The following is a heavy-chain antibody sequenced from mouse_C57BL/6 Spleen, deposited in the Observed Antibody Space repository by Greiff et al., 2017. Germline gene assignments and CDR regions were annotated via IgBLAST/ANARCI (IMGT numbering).Heavy chain of an antibody. CDR1: GYAFTNYL. Sequence: VQGVESGAELVRPGTSVKVSCKASGYAFTNYLIEWVKQRPGQGLEWIGVINPGSGGTNYNEKFKGKATLTADKSSSTAYMQLSSLTSEDSAVYFCAREEVRDYWGQGTSVTVSS. D-gene: IGHD2-2*01. V-gene: IGHV1-54*01. J-gene: IGHJ4*01. CDR2: INPGSGGT. CDR3: AREEVRDY.